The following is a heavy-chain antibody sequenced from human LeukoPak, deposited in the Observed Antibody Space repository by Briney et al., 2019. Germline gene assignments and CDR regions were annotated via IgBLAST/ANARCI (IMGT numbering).Heavy chain of an antibody. V-gene: IGHV3-13*01. CDR3: ARETYCNSTSCYSHAFDI. CDR2: VGTVGDT. D-gene: IGHD2-2*02. CDR1: GFTFSNYD. Sequence: GGSLRLSCAASGFTFSNYDMHWVRQATGKGLEWVSAVGTVGDTYYPGSVKGRFIISRENAKNSLYLQMNSLRAGDTAVYYCARETYCNSTSCYSHAFDIWGQGTMVTVSS. J-gene: IGHJ3*02.